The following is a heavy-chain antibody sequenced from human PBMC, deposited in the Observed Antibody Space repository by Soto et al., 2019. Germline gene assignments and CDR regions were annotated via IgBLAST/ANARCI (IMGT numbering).Heavy chain of an antibody. D-gene: IGHD6-19*01. V-gene: IGHV3-23*01. J-gene: IGHJ5*02. CDR2: IRVGGGDT. CDR1: GFTFSSSA. CDR3: AKCSVGTVRSSGWCNWFDP. Sequence: EVRLLEFGGGLDQPGGSLRLSCAASGFTFSSSAMNWVRQAPGKGLEWVSSIRVGGGDTFYADSVRGRFTVSRDISRNTLYLQMNSLRAEDTAIYYCAKCSVGTVRSSGWCNWFDPWGQGTLVTVSS.